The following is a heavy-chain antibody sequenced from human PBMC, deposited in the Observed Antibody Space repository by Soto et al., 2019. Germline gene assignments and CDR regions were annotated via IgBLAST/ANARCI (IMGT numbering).Heavy chain of an antibody. Sequence: SETLSLTCTVSGGSISSGDYYWSWIRQPPGKGLEWIGYIYYSGSTYYNPSLKSRVTISVDTSKNQFSLKLSSVTAADTAVYYCARESNYYDSSGLLIPWGQGTLVTV. CDR2: IYYSGST. J-gene: IGHJ5*02. CDR3: ARESNYYDSSGLLIP. D-gene: IGHD3-22*01. CDR1: GGSISSGDYY. V-gene: IGHV4-30-4*01.